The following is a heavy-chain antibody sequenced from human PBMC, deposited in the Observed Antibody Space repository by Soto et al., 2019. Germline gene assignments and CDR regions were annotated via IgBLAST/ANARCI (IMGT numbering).Heavy chain of an antibody. J-gene: IGHJ6*02. CDR3: AREDSGFSPYGMDV. CDR2: ISSSSTTK. D-gene: IGHD1-26*01. V-gene: IGHV3-11*04. CDR1: GFTLSDYA. Sequence: GGSLRLSCAASGFTLSDYAMSWIRQAPGKGLEWVSYISSSSTTKYYTDSVKGRFTISRDNAKNSLYLQMNSLRAEDTAVYYCAREDSGFSPYGMDVWGQGTTVTVSS.